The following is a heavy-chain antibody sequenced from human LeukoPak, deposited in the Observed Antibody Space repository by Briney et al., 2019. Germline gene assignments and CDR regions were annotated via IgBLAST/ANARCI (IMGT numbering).Heavy chain of an antibody. D-gene: IGHD6-19*01. CDR2: IYYSGST. J-gene: IGHJ5*02. Sequence: SETLSLTCTVSGGSISSYYWSWIRQPPGKGLEWIGYIYYSGSTNYNPSLKSRVTISVDTSKNQFSLKLSSVTAADTAVYYCAGDGPPGSGWYWFDPWGQGTLVTVSS. V-gene: IGHV4-59*01. CDR3: AGDGPPGSGWYWFDP. CDR1: GGSISSYY.